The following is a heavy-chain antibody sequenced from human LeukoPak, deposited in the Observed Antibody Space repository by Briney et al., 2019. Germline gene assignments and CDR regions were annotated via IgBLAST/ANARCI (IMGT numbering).Heavy chain of an antibody. D-gene: IGHD5-12*01. CDR1: GFTFSSHA. V-gene: IGHV3-30-3*01. CDR2: ISHAGTNK. Sequence: GGSLRLSCAASGFTFSSHAMHWVRQAPGKGLEWVAVISHAGTNKYYADSVKGRFTISRDNSKNTLYLQMNSLRAEDTAVYYCAKDRPTWPIDYWGQGTLVTVSS. J-gene: IGHJ4*02. CDR3: AKDRPTWPIDY.